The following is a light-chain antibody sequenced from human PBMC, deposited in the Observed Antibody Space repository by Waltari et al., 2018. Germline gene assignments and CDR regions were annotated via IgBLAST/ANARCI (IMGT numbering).Light chain of an antibody. CDR3: QTGGHGTWV. J-gene: IGLJ3*02. CDR1: SGHSSNI. V-gene: IGLV4-69*01. CDR2: VNSDCRH. Sequence: QLVLTQSPSASASLGASVRLTCTLDSGHSSNIIAWHQQQPETGPRYLVKVNSDCRHSKGDEIPVRFSSSGSGAERYLTISSGQSGDEAGYYCQTGGHGTWVFGGGTKLTVL.